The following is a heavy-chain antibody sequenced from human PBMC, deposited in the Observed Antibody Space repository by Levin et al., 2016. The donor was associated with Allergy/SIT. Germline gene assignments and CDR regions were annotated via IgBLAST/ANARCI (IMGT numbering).Heavy chain of an antibody. CDR3: ARGGGSGGYSYELVY. V-gene: IGHV4-34*01. Sequence: SETLSLTCAVTGASFNDHHWSWIRQPPGEGLEWIGEINDSGSAKYNPSLSSRVSMSVDTSKKQFSLRLSSVTAADTAMYYCARGGGSGGYSYELVYWGQGILVTVSS. CDR2: INDSGSA. D-gene: IGHD5-24*01. J-gene: IGHJ4*02. CDR1: GASFNDHH.